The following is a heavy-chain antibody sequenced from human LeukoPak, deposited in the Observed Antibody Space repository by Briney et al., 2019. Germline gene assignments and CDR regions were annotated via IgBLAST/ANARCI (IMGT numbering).Heavy chain of an antibody. CDR1: GFTFSSYA. CDR3: AKQDAYCGGDCYSIDY. CDR2: TSGSGGST. Sequence: AGGSLRLYCAGSGFTFSSYAMSWVRQAQGQGLEWVSATSGSGGSTYYADSVKGRFTISRDNSKNPLHLQMNSLRAEDTAVYYCAKQDAYCGGDCYSIDYWGQGTLVTVSS. D-gene: IGHD2-21*02. J-gene: IGHJ4*02. V-gene: IGHV3-23*01.